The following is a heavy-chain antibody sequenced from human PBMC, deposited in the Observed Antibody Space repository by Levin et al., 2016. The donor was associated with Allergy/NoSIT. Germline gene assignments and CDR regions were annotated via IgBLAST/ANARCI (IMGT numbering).Heavy chain of an antibody. J-gene: IGHJ4*02. D-gene: IGHD1-14*01. V-gene: IGHV4-59*01. CDR1: GGSISSYY. Sequence: GSLRLSCAVSGGSISSYYWSWIRQPPGKGLEWIGYIYYSGSTNYNPSLKSRVTISVDTSKNQFSLKLSSVTAADTAVYYCARGTWGRDYWGQGTLVTVSS. CDR2: IYYSGST. CDR3: ARGTWGRDY.